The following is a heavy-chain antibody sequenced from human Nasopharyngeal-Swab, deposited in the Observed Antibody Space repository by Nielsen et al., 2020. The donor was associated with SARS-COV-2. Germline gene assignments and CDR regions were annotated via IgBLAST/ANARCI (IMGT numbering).Heavy chain of an antibody. CDR2: IVPIFGIA. J-gene: IGHJ6*02. Sequence: ASVKVSCKASGGPFSSYAISWVRQAPGQGLEWMGRIVPIFGIANYAQKLQGRVTITADKSTSTAYMGLSSLRSEDTAVYYCASQGGGDYYDSRRYYNYVMDVWGQGTTVTVSS. D-gene: IGHD3-22*01. CDR3: ASQGGGDYYDSRRYYNYVMDV. CDR1: GGPFSSYA. V-gene: IGHV1-69*04.